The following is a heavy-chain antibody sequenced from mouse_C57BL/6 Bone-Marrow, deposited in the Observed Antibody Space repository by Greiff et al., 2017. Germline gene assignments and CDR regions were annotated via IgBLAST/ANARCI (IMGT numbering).Heavy chain of an antibody. Sequence: EVKLMESEGGLVQPGSSMKLSCTASGFTFSDYYMAWVRQVPEKGLEWVANINYDGSSTYYLDSLKSRFIISRDNAKSSRYLQMSSLKSEDTATYYCARDTHFSTVVATDWYFDVWGTGTTVTVSS. CDR2: INYDGSST. J-gene: IGHJ1*03. V-gene: IGHV5-16*01. D-gene: IGHD1-1*01. CDR3: ARDTHFSTVVATDWYFDV. CDR1: GFTFSDYY.